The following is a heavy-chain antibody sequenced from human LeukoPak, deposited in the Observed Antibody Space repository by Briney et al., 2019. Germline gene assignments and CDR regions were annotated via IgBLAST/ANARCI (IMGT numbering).Heavy chain of an antibody. CDR1: GGSISSSSYY. CDR2: IYYSGST. V-gene: IGHV4-39*07. J-gene: IGHJ3*02. CDR3: ASYGDYAAFDI. D-gene: IGHD4-17*01. Sequence: PSETLSLTCTVSGGSISSSSYYWGWIRQPPGKGLEWIGSIYYSGSTYYNPSLKSRVTISVDTSKNQFSLKLSSVTAADTAVYYCASYGDYAAFDIWGQGTMVTVSS.